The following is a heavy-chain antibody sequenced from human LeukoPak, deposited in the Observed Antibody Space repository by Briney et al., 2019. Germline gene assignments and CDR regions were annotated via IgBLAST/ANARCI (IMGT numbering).Heavy chain of an antibody. CDR2: INPNSGGT. Sequence: ASVKVSCKASGYTFTGYYMHWVRQAPRQGLEWMGWINPNSGGTNYAQKFQGRVTMTRDTSISTAYMELSRLRSDDTAVYYCARDHETYYYDSSGYFLDYWGQGTLVTVSS. CDR3: ARDHETYYYDSSGYFLDY. J-gene: IGHJ4*02. V-gene: IGHV1-2*02. CDR1: GYTFTGYY. D-gene: IGHD3-22*01.